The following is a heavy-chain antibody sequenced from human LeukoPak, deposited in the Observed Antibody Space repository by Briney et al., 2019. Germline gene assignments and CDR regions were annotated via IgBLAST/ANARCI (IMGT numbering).Heavy chain of an antibody. CDR1: GFTFSDYY. CDR3: ARDLGGYSGPSAY. Sequence: GWSLRLSCAASGFTFSDYYMSWIRQAPGKGLEWVSYISTSGSTIHYADCVRGRFTISRDNAKNSLYLQMNSLRADDTAVYYCARDLGGYSGPSAYWGQGALVTVSS. CDR2: ISTSGSTI. D-gene: IGHD5-12*01. J-gene: IGHJ4*02. V-gene: IGHV3-11*01.